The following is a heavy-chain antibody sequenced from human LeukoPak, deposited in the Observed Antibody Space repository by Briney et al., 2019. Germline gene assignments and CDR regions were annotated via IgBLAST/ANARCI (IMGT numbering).Heavy chain of an antibody. CDR1: GFIFDDYA. J-gene: IGHJ4*02. V-gene: IGHV3-48*03. Sequence: GRSLRLSCAASGFIFDDYAMHWVRQAPGKGLEWVSYIRKSGVDITYYADSVKGRFTISRDNAKSSLYLQMNSLRAEDTAVYYCTRDPHSLDYWGQGTLVIVSS. CDR2: IRKSGVDIT. CDR3: TRDPHSLDY. D-gene: IGHD5-18*01.